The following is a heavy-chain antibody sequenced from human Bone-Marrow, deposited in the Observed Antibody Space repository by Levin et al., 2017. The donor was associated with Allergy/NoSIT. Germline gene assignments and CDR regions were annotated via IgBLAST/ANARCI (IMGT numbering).Heavy chain of an antibody. CDR2: IIPMFRTT. D-gene: IGHD2-15*01. J-gene: IGHJ5*02. Sequence: SVKVSCKSSGGTFSTYPLNWVRQAPGQGLEWMGEIIPMFRTTKYAQKFQGRVTITADESTSTAYMELFSLTSDDTAVYYCAQGDCSGGSCSSRWTTWFDPWGQGTLVTV. CDR1: GGTFSTYP. V-gene: IGHV1-69*13. CDR3: AQGDCSGGSCSSRWTTWFDP.